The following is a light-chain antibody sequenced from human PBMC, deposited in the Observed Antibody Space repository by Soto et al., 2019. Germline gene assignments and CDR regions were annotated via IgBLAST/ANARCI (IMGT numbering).Light chain of an antibody. J-gene: IGKJ5*01. Sequence: DIQMTQSPSSLSASVGDRVTITCRASQSISSSLNWYQQKPGNVPKLLIFAASSLQSGDPSRFRGSGAGTEFTLTISSLQVEDFATYYCQQSFRTPITFGQGTRLEIK. CDR3: QQSFRTPIT. CDR1: QSISSS. CDR2: AAS. V-gene: IGKV1-39*01.